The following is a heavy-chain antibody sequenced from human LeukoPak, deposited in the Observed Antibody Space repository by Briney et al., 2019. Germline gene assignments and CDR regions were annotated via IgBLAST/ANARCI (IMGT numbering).Heavy chain of an antibody. CDR3: AKVSTARSSSWYVSFDY. CDR1: GFTFDDYA. V-gene: IGHV3-9*01. J-gene: IGHJ4*02. Sequence: GRSLRLSCAASGFTFDDYAMHWVRQAPGKGLEWVSGISWHSGSIGYADSVKGRFTISRDNAKNSLYLQMNSLRAEDTALYYCAKVSTARSSSWYVSFDYWGQGTLVTVSS. CDR2: ISWHSGSI. D-gene: IGHD6-13*01.